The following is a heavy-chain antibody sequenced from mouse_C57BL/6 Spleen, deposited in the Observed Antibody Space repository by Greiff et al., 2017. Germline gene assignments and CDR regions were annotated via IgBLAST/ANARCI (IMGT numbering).Heavy chain of an antibody. J-gene: IGHJ1*03. CDR1: GFTFNPYA. V-gene: IGHV10-3*01. CDR2: IRSKSSNYAT. D-gene: IGHD1-1*01. Sequence: DVKLLESGGGLVQPKGSLKLSCAASGFTFNPYAMHWVRQAPGKGLEWVARIRSKSSNYATYYADSVKDRFTISRDVSQSMLYLQMNNLKTEDTAMYYCVREYYGSTYRWYFDFWGTGTTVTVSS. CDR3: VREYYGSTYRWYFDF.